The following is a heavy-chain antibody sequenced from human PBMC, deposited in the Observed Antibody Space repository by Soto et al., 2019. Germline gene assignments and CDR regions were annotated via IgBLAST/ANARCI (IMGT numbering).Heavy chain of an antibody. CDR1: GFPFSSYS. Sequence: LRLSCAASGFPFSSYSMNWVRQAPGKGLEWVPSISSSSSYIYYADSVKGRFTISRDNAKNSLHLQMNSLRAEDTAGYYCARVGAYYWNDPAANYYYYYGLDVWGQGTTVTVSS. D-gene: IGHD1-20*01. V-gene: IGHV3-21*01. CDR3: ARVGAYYWNDPAANYYYYYGLDV. J-gene: IGHJ6*02. CDR2: ISSSSSYI.